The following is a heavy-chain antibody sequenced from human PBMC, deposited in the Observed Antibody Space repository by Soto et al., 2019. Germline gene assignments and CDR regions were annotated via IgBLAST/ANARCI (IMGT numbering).Heavy chain of an antibody. CDR3: ARAPIYDPSTDY. Sequence: ASVKVSCKASGYTFTSYAMHWVRQAPGQRLEWMGWISAGNGNTKYSQKFQGRVTITRDTSASTAYMELSSLRSEDTAVYYCARAPIYDPSTDYWGQGTLVTAPQ. J-gene: IGHJ4*02. V-gene: IGHV1-3*01. D-gene: IGHD3-22*01. CDR2: ISAGNGNT. CDR1: GYTFTSYA.